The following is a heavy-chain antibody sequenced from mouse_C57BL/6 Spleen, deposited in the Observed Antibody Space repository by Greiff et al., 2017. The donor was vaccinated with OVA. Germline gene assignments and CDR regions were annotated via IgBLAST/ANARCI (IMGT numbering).Heavy chain of an antibody. D-gene: IGHD1-1*01. V-gene: IGHV1-82*01. CDR1: GYAFSSSW. Sequence: QVQLQQSGPELVKPGASVEISCKASGYAFSSSWMNWVKQRPGKGLEWIGRIYPGDGDTNYNGKLKGKATLTADKSSSTAYMQLSSLTSEDSAVYFCARRTITTVVESFDYWGQGTTLTVSS. J-gene: IGHJ2*01. CDR2: IYPGDGDT. CDR3: ARRTITTVVESFDY.